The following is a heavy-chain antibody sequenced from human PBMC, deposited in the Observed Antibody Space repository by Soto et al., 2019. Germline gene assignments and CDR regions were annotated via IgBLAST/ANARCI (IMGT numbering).Heavy chain of an antibody. D-gene: IGHD3-10*01. CDR2: IYTSGST. J-gene: IGHJ5*02. Sequence: SETLSLTCSVSAGSISSNYWSWIRRPAGERLEWIGRIYTSGSTNYTPSLKSRVTMSIDTSKKQFPLKLTSVTAADTAVYYCVRESPPGFNWFDPWGQGILVTVSS. CDR3: VRESPPGFNWFDP. V-gene: IGHV4-4*07. CDR1: AGSISSNY.